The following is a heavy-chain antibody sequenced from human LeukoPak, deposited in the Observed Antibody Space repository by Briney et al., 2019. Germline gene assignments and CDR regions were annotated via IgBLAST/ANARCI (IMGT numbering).Heavy chain of an antibody. CDR1: GFTFSSYG. J-gene: IGHJ4*02. Sequence: GGTLRLSCAASGFTFSSYGMHWVRQAPGKGLEWVAFIRYDGSNKYYADSVKGRFTISRDNSKNTLYLQMNSLRAEDTAVYYCASVAAAGTLRDYWGQGTLVTVSS. CDR2: IRYDGSNK. V-gene: IGHV3-30*02. D-gene: IGHD6-13*01. CDR3: ASVAAAGTLRDY.